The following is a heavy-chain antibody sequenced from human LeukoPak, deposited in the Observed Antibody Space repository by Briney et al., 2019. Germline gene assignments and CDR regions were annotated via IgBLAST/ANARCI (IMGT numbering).Heavy chain of an antibody. D-gene: IGHD2-8*01. Sequence: GGSLRLSCAASGFTFSSYSVNWVRQAPGKGLEWVSSISSTSSYIYYADSVKGRFTISRDNAKNSLYLQMNSLRAEDTAVYYCARHHCTNGVCFYDYWGQATLVTVSS. V-gene: IGHV3-21*01. CDR1: GFTFSSYS. J-gene: IGHJ4*02. CDR3: ARHHCTNGVCFYDY. CDR2: ISSTSSYI.